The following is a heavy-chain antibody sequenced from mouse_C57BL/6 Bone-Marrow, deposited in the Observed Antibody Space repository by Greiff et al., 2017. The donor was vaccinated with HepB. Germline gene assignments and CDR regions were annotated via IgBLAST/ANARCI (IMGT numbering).Heavy chain of an antibody. CDR3: AKEGRITTVVATNYYAMDY. CDR2: ILPGSGST. D-gene: IGHD1-1*01. J-gene: IGHJ4*01. CDR1: GYTFTGYW. V-gene: IGHV1-9*01. Sequence: LMEPGASVKLSCKATGYTFTGYWIEWVKQRPGHGLEWIGEILPGSGSTNYNEKFKGKATFTADTSSNTAYMQLSSLTTEDSAIYYCAKEGRITTVVATNYYAMDYWGQGTSVTVSS.